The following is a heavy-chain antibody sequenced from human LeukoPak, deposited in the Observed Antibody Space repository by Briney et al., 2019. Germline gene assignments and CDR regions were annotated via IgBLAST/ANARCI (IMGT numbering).Heavy chain of an antibody. Sequence: GGSLRLSCAASGFSFSDYYMSWIRQAPGKGLEWVSAISGSGGSTYYADSVKGRFTISRDNSKNTLYLQMNSLRAEDTAVYYCAKDPDYDFWSGYYIDYWGQGTLVTVSS. CDR1: GFSFSDYY. D-gene: IGHD3-3*01. CDR2: ISGSGGST. J-gene: IGHJ4*02. CDR3: AKDPDYDFWSGYYIDY. V-gene: IGHV3-23*01.